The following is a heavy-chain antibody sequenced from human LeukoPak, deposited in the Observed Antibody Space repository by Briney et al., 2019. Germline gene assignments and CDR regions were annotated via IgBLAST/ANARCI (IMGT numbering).Heavy chain of an antibody. CDR3: ARDISSDIVATAARYNWFDP. Sequence: ASVKVSCKASGYTFTSYDINWVRQATGQGLEWMGRIIPILGIANYAQKFQGRVTITADKSTSTAYMELSSLRSEDTAVYYCARDISSDIVATAARYNWFDPWGQGTLVTVSS. J-gene: IGHJ5*02. D-gene: IGHD5-12*01. V-gene: IGHV1-69*04. CDR2: IIPILGIA. CDR1: GYTFTSYD.